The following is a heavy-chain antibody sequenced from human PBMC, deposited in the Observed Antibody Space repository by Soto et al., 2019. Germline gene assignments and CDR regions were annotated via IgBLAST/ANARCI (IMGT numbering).Heavy chain of an antibody. J-gene: IGHJ4*02. CDR2: VSYDGSHK. CDR1: GITFTTYG. CDR3: AKEMYPRTVLDSSSPWGDY. Sequence: QVQLVQSGGGVIQPGKSLRLSCAASGITFTTYGMHWVRQTPGKGLEWVAVVSYDGSHKYYADSVKGRFTISRDDSKNTPYLQMISLRVDDTAVYYCAKEMYPRTVLDSSSPWGDYWGQGTLVTVSS. D-gene: IGHD6-6*01. V-gene: IGHV3-30*18.